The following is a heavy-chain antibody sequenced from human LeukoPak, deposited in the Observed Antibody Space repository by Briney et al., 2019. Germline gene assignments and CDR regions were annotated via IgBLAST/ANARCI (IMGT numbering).Heavy chain of an antibody. Sequence: PGGSLRLSCAASGFTFSSYAMHWVRQAPGKGLEYVSAISSNGGSTYYANSVKGRFTISRDNSKNTLYLQMGSLRAEDMAVYYCARGAPETPIAAAGTKFYYYYYYMDVWGKGTTVTISS. V-gene: IGHV3-64*01. CDR2: ISSNGGST. J-gene: IGHJ6*03. CDR1: GFTFSSYA. D-gene: IGHD6-13*01. CDR3: ARGAPETPIAAAGTKFYYYYYYMDV.